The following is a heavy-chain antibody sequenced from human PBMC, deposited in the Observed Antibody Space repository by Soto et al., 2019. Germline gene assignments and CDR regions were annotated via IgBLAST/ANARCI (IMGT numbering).Heavy chain of an antibody. D-gene: IGHD1-26*01. V-gene: IGHV3-74*01. J-gene: IGHJ6*03. Sequence: GGSLRLSCAASRFTFSSFWFHWVRQAPGKGLVWVSHINSDGSSTSYADSVKGRFTISRDNSKNTLYLQMNSLRAEDTAVYYWAKREGYYYYYMDGWGKGTTVTVAS. CDR3: AKREGYYYYYMDG. CDR2: INSDGSST. CDR1: RFTFSSFW.